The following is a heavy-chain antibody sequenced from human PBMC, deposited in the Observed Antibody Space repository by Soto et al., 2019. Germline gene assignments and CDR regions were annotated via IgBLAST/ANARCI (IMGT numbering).Heavy chain of an antibody. Sequence: PGGSLRLSCAASGFTFSSYAMSWVRQAPGKGLEWVGRIKSKIDGGTTDYAAPIKGRFAVSRDESTNRVYLKMNSLKTEDTGFYYCTTDSQISLTLVRFDYWGQGTLVTVSS. V-gene: IGHV3-15*01. D-gene: IGHD3-9*01. CDR1: GFTFSSYA. J-gene: IGHJ4*02. CDR2: IKSKIDGGTT. CDR3: TTDSQISLTLVRFDY.